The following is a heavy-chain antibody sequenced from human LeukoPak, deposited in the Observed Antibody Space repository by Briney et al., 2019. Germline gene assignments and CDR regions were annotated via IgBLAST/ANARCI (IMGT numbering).Heavy chain of an antibody. V-gene: IGHV4-59*12. CDR3: ATNYYDSSPRPDWYFDL. CDR2: IYYSGST. D-gene: IGHD3-22*01. J-gene: IGHJ2*01. CDR1: GGSISSYY. Sequence: PSETLSLTCTVSGGSISSYYWSWIRQPPGKGLEWIGYIYYSGSTNYNPSLKSRVTISVDTSKNQFSLKLSSVTAADTAVYYCATNYYDSSPRPDWYFDLWGRGTLVTVSS.